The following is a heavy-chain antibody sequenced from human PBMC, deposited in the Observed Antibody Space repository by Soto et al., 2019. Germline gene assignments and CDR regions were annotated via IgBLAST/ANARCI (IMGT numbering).Heavy chain of an antibody. V-gene: IGHV3-21*01. D-gene: IGHD1-1*01. Sequence: VRLVQSGGGLAKPGESLRLSCEASGLTFSYFTMNWVRQAPGKGLEWVSSITGSSSSTYYTDSVQGRFSISRDNAKNTLFLEMNSLRAEDTAVYYCARISIQEEYYFDYWGQGVLVTVSS. J-gene: IGHJ4*02. CDR1: GLTFSYFT. CDR2: ITGSSSST. CDR3: ARISIQEEYYFDY.